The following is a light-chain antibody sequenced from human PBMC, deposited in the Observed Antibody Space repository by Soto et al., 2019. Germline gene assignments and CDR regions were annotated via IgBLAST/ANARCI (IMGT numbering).Light chain of an antibody. V-gene: IGKV1-9*01. CDR1: QAISSY. J-gene: IGKJ1*01. CDR2: AAS. CDR3: QQVNSYPRT. Sequence: IQLTQSPSSLSASVGDRVTITCRASQAISSYLAWYQQKPGKAPKLLIYAASTLQSGVPSRFSGSGSATDVTLTINSMQPEDFATYYCQQVNSYPRTFGQGTKVEIK.